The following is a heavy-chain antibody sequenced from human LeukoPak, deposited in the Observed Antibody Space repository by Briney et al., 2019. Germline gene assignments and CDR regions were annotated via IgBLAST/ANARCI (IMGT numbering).Heavy chain of an antibody. CDR1: GYTFTSYY. Sequence: ASVKVSCKASGYTFTSYYMHWVRQAPGQGLEWMGIINASGGSTSYAQKFQGRVTMTRDTSTSTVYMELSSLRSEDTAVYYCGRHSSGWDFDYWGQGTLVTVSS. CDR2: INASGGST. CDR3: GRHSSGWDFDY. D-gene: IGHD6-19*01. J-gene: IGHJ4*02. V-gene: IGHV1-46*03.